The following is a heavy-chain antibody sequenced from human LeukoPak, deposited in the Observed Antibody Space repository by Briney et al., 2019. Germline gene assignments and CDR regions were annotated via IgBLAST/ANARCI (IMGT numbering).Heavy chain of an antibody. CDR3: ARNRDGYNSFDY. J-gene: IGHJ4*02. CDR1: GGSINNGGYY. V-gene: IGHV4-31*03. CDR2: IYYSGSS. D-gene: IGHD5-24*01. Sequence: SETLSLTCTVSGGSINNGGYYWSWIRQHPGKGLEWIGYIYYSGSSYYNPSLRSRVTISVDMSKNHFSLKLSSVTAADTAVYYCARNRDGYNSFDYWGQGTLVTVSS.